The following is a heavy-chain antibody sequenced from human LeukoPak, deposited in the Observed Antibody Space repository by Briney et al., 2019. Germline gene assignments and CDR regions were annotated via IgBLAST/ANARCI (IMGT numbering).Heavy chain of an antibody. Sequence: PGGSLRLSRAASGFSFSRHWMSWVRQAPGKELEWVANMQIDGSKKYYVDSVKGRFIVSRDNTMNSLYLQMNSLRAEDTAMYYCAREFPDSTATGPAFDFWGQGTMVTVSS. J-gene: IGHJ3*01. CDR1: GFSFSRHW. CDR2: MQIDGSKK. D-gene: IGHD6-13*01. V-gene: IGHV3-7*01. CDR3: AREFPDSTATGPAFDF.